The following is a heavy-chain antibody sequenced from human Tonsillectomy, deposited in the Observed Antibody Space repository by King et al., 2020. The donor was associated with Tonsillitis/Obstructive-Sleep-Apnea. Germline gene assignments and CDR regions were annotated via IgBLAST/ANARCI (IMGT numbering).Heavy chain of an antibody. CDR2: INWKGGST. Sequence: VQLVESGGGVVRPGGSLRLSCAASGFTFEDSCVSGVRQAPGNGVEWVSGINWKGGSTGYADSVKGRFTISRDNAKNSLYLQMNSLRAEDTALYYCVRALRGDGRDYWGQGTLVTVSS. D-gene: IGHD5-24*01. V-gene: IGHV3-20*04. CDR3: VRALRGDGRDY. CDR1: GFTFEDSC. J-gene: IGHJ4*02.